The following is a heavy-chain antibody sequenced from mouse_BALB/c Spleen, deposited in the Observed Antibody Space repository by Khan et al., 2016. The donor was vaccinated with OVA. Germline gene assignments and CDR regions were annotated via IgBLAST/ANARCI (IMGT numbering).Heavy chain of an antibody. CDR1: GFTFSAYG. J-gene: IGHJ3*01. CDR2: INSDGYYT. Sequence: EVKLVESGGDLVKPGGSLRLSCAASGFTFSAYGMSWVRQPPDKRLEWVATINSDGYYTYYPDTVKGRFTISRNNAENTLYLQMGSLKSEDTAIXYGASHLTGSFAYWGQGTLVTVSA. D-gene: IGHD4-1*01. CDR3: ASHLTGSFAY. V-gene: IGHV5-6*01.